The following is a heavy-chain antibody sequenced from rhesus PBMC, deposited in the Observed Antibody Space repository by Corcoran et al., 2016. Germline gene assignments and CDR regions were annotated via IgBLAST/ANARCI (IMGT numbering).Heavy chain of an antibody. CDR2: IYGSGSST. J-gene: IGHJ2*01. CDR1: GGSIRSSY. Sequence: QLPLQESGPGLVKPSETLSVTCPVSGGSIRSSYWSRLRHARGKGLGWVGYIYGSGSSTNYNPSLKSRVTLSVDTSKNQFSLKLSSVTAADTAVYYCVRGDYYSGSYYYWYFDIWGPGTPITISS. CDR3: VRGDYYSGSYYYWYFDI. V-gene: IGHV4-169*01. D-gene: IGHD3-16*01.